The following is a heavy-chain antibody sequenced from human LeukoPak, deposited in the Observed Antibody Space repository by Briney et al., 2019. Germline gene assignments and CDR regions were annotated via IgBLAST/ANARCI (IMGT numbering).Heavy chain of an antibody. CDR1: GFTFSSYA. CDR3: AKGITKGYCSGGSCLGAFDI. D-gene: IGHD2-15*01. J-gene: IGHJ3*02. Sequence: GGSLRLSCAASGFTFSSYAMSWVRQAPGKGLEWVSAISGSGGSTYYADSVKGRFTISRDNSKNTLYLQMNSLRAEDTAVYYRAKGITKGYCSGGSCLGAFDIWGQGTMVTVSS. V-gene: IGHV3-23*01. CDR2: ISGSGGST.